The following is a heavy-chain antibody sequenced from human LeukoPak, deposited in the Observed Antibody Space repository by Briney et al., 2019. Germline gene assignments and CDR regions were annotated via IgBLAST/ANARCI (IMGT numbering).Heavy chain of an antibody. CDR3: AKGDVSVTREFDY. Sequence: PGGSLRLSCVASGFIFSIHGMIWVRQAPGKGLEWVSSISSTSGNKYYADSVKGRFTISRDNAKNSLYLQMNSLRAEDTAVYYCAKGDVSVTREFDYWGQGTLVTVSS. CDR1: GFIFSIHG. CDR2: ISSTSGNK. J-gene: IGHJ4*02. D-gene: IGHD7-27*01. V-gene: IGHV3-21*01.